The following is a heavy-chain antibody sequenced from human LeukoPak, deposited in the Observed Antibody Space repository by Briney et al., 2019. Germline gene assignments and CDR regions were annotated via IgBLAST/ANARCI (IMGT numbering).Heavy chain of an antibody. D-gene: IGHD2-2*02. CDR1: GYTFTGYH. J-gene: IGHJ4*02. Sequence: GASLKVSCKASGYTFTGYHIHWVRQAPGEGLEWMGWINPDSGATNYVQKFQGRVTMTRDTSITTAYMELNSLTSDDTAVYYCARDFFGRVTAAIVGYWGQGTLFTVSS. V-gene: IGHV1-2*02. CDR2: INPDSGAT. CDR3: ARDFFGRVTAAIVGY.